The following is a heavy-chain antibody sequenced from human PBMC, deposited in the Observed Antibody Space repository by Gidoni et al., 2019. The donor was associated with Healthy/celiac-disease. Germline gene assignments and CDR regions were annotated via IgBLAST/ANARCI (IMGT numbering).Heavy chain of an antibody. J-gene: IGHJ6*02. CDR3: ARDRHIVVVPAAKSYYGMDV. Sequence: QVQLVESGGGVVQPGRSLRPSCAASGFTFGRYGMLWVRQAPGKGLEWVAVIWYDGSNKYYADAVKGRFTISRDNSKNTLYLQMNSLRAEDTAVYYCARDRHIVVVPAAKSYYGMDVWGQGTTVTVSS. CDR2: IWYDGSNK. D-gene: IGHD2-2*01. CDR1: GFTFGRYG. V-gene: IGHV3-33*01.